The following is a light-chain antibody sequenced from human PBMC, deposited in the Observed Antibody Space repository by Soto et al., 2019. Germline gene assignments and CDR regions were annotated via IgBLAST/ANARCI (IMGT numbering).Light chain of an antibody. CDR1: SSDVGTYNS. J-gene: IGLJ1*01. CDR2: EVT. CDR3: SSYTSSSTYV. Sequence: QYVLTQPASVSGSPGQSITISCTGTSSDVGTYNSVSWYQQHPGKAPEIMIYEVTHRPSGVSDRFSGSKSGNTASLTISGLQTGDEADYYCSSYTSSSTYVFGTGTKLTVL. V-gene: IGLV2-14*01.